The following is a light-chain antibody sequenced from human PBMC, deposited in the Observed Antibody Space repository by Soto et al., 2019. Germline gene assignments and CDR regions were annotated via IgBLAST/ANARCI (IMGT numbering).Light chain of an antibody. CDR1: SSDVGGYDY. CDR3: SSYTTSRTYV. V-gene: IGLV2-14*01. Sequence: QSVLTQPASVSGSPGQSITISCTGTSSDVGGYDYVSWYQQHPGKAPKLMIYDVSNRPSGVSNRFSGSKSGNTASLTISGLQAEDEADYYCSSYTTSRTYVFATGTQLTVL. J-gene: IGLJ7*01. CDR2: DVS.